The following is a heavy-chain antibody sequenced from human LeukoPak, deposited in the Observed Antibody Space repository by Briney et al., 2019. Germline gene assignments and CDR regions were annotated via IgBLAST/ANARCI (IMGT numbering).Heavy chain of an antibody. Sequence: SETLSLTCTVSGGSLSSYCCGWIRQPAGKVLGWIGRIYISGSTNYNPSFTSRVTMSVDTSKNQFSRKLTSLTAAATPVYYCARDLYYDILTGYRLGVYYYYMDVWGKGTTVTISS. CDR3: ARDLYYDILTGYRLGVYYYYMDV. J-gene: IGHJ6*03. CDR1: GGSLSSYC. CDR2: IYISGST. V-gene: IGHV4-4*07. D-gene: IGHD3-9*01.